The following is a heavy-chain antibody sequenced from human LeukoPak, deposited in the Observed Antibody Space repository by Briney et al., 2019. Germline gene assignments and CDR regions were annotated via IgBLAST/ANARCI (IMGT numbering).Heavy chain of an antibody. D-gene: IGHD6-19*01. CDR2: INSDGTTT. CDR3: ARDGSSGWYTFDY. J-gene: IGHJ4*02. Sequence: GGPLRLSCAASGFTFRQHWMHWVRQAPGKGLMWVSRINSDGTTTNYADSVKGRFNISRDNAKSTVYLQMNSLRAEDTAVYYCARDGSSGWYTFDYWGQGTLVTVSS. CDR1: GFTFRQHW. V-gene: IGHV3-74*01.